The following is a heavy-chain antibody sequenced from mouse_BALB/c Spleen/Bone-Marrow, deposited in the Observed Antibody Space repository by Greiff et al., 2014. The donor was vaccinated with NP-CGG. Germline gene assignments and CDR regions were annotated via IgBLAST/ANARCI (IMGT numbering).Heavy chain of an antibody. D-gene: IGHD1-1*01. CDR3: ARDYYGSRYYFDY. Sequence: VQLQQSGAELVRPGSSVKISCKASGHAFSSYWMNWVKQRPGQGLEWIGQIYPGDGDTNYNGKFKGKATLTADKSSSTAYMQLSCLTSEDSAVYFCARDYYGSRYYFDYWGQGTTLTVSS. J-gene: IGHJ2*01. CDR2: IYPGDGDT. CDR1: GHAFSSYW. V-gene: IGHV1-80*01.